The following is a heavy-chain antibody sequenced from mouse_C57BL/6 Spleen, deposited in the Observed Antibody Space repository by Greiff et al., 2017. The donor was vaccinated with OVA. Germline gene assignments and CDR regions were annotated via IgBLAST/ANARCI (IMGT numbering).Heavy chain of an antibody. J-gene: IGHJ1*03. V-gene: IGHV1-50*01. Sequence: QVQLQQPGAELVKPGASVKLSCKASGYTFTSYWMQWVKQRPGQGLEWIGEIDPSDGYTNYNQKFKGKATLTVDTSSSTAYMQLSSLTSEYAAVYYCSRGGDWYCDVWGTGTTVTVSS. CDR1: GYTFTSYW. CDR3: SRGGDWYCDV. CDR2: IDPSDGYT.